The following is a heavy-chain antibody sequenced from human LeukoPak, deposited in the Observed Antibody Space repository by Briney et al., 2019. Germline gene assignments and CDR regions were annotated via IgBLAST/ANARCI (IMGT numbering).Heavy chain of an antibody. Sequence: SETLSLTCTVSGGSVGSASYYWSWIRQPPGGGLEWIGCIYYIRNTNYNPSLKSRVTMSLDPSKNQFSLKLNSVTAADTAVYYCARTQSQSGSYRYYFGYWGQGTLVTVSS. V-gene: IGHV4-61*01. D-gene: IGHD1-26*01. CDR3: ARTQSQSGSYRYYFGY. CDR1: GGSVGSASYY. J-gene: IGHJ4*02. CDR2: IYYIRNT.